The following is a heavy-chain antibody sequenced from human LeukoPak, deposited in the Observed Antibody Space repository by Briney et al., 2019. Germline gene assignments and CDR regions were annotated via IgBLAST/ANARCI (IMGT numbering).Heavy chain of an antibody. D-gene: IGHD2-21*01. Sequence: GRSLRLSCAASGFTFSSYGMHWVRQAPGKGLEWVSFISSSGSTIYYADSVKGRFTISRDNAKNSLYLQMNSLRAEDTAVYYCARGSIPPDYWGQGTLVTVSS. CDR3: ARGSIPPDY. CDR1: GFTFSSYG. V-gene: IGHV3-48*04. CDR2: ISSSGSTI. J-gene: IGHJ4*02.